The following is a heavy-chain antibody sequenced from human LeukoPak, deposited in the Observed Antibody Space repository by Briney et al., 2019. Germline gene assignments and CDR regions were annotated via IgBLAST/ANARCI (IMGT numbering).Heavy chain of an antibody. CDR1: GVTFDDYA. Sequence: PGGSLRLSCAASGVTFDDYATHWVRHAPGKGLEWVSLISGDGGSTYYADSLKCRFTITRDNSKNALSLQMNTLRTEDTALYYCAKARYCRGGSCDTIDYWGQGTLVTVSS. D-gene: IGHD2-15*01. CDR3: AKARYCRGGSCDTIDY. J-gene: IGHJ4*02. CDR2: ISGDGGST. V-gene: IGHV3-43*02.